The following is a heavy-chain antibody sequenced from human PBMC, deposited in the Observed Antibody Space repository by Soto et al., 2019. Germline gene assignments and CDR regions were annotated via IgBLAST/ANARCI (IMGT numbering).Heavy chain of an antibody. CDR3: AKPHYGDYVPFDS. D-gene: IGHD4-17*01. CDR2: MSAGAAST. CDR1: AFSFSSYA. J-gene: IGHJ4*02. Sequence: EVQLLESGGGLVQPGGSLRLSCAASAFSFSSYAMSWVRQAPGKGLEWVSSMSAGAASTFYADSVKGRFTISRDISKNTLYLQMDSLRAEDTAVYYCAKPHYGDYVPFDSWGQGTLVTVSS. V-gene: IGHV3-23*01.